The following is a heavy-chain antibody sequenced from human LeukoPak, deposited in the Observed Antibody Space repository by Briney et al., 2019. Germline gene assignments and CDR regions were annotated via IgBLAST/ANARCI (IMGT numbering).Heavy chain of an antibody. Sequence: GGSLRLSCAASGFTFSSYSMSWVRQAPGKGLEWVSSISTSSSYIYYADSVKGRFTISRDNAKNSLYLQMNSLRAEDTAVYYCARVRDDWYFDLWGRGTLVTVSS. D-gene: IGHD2-21*02. V-gene: IGHV3-21*01. CDR2: ISTSSSYI. J-gene: IGHJ2*01. CDR3: ARVRDDWYFDL. CDR1: GFTFSSYS.